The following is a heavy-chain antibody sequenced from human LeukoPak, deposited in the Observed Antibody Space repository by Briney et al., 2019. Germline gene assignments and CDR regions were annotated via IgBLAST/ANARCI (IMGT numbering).Heavy chain of an antibody. CDR3: ARVRSVEQKNYYDSPFDP. CDR1: GGTFSSYA. V-gene: IGHV1-69*06. CDR2: IIPIFGTA. D-gene: IGHD3-22*01. Sequence: ASVKVSCKASGGTFSSYAISWVRQAPGQGLEWMGGIIPIFGTANYAQKFQGRVTITADKSTSTAYMELSSLRSEDTAVYYCARVRSVEQKNYYDSPFDPWGQGTLVTVSS. J-gene: IGHJ5*02.